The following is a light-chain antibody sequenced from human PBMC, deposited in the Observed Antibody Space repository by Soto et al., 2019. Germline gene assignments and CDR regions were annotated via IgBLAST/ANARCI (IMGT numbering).Light chain of an antibody. CDR1: RSDVGGYNY. CDR3: SSYPKCNRWV. Sequence: QSALTQPASVAGSPGQSITISCTGTRSDVGGYNYVSCYQQHPGKAPKLMIFDGTNLPSGVSNRFSGSKYGNSDSLAISWLLLWDGVYYCCSSYPKCNRWVFGGG. J-gene: IGLJ3*02. V-gene: IGLV2-14*03. CDR2: DGT.